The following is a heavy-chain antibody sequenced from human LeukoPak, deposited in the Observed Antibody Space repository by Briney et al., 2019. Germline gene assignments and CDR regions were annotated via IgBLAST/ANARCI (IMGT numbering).Heavy chain of an antibody. CDR1: GFTFSSYG. J-gene: IGHJ4*02. Sequence: GGSLRLSCAASGFTFSSYGMHWVRQAPGKGLEWVAVISYDGSNKYYADSVKGRFTISRDNSKNTLYLQMNSLRAEDTAVYYCASPSEGGAFDYWGQGTLVTVSS. V-gene: IGHV3-30*03. CDR3: ASPSEGGAFDY. D-gene: IGHD3-16*01. CDR2: ISYDGSNK.